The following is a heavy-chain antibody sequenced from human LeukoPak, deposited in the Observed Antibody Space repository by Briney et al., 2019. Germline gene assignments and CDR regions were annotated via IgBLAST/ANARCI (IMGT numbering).Heavy chain of an antibody. J-gene: IGHJ5*02. CDR2: ISYDGRNK. Sequence: PGRSLRLSCAASGFTFSNYAMHWVLQAPGKGLEWVAVISYDGRNKYYADSVKGRFTISRDNSKNTLYLQMNSLRVQDTAVYYCARDDFGFDPWGLGTLVTVSS. CDR3: ARDDFGFDP. CDR1: GFTFSNYA. D-gene: IGHD4/OR15-4a*01. V-gene: IGHV3-30*04.